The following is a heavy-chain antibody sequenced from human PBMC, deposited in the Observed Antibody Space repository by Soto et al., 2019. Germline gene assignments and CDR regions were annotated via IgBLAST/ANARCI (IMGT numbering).Heavy chain of an antibody. D-gene: IGHD6-19*01. Sequence: EVQLLESGGGLVQPGGSLRLSCAASGFTFSSYAMSWVRQAPGKGLEWVSAISGSGGSTYYADSVKGRFTISRDNSKNEMYLKMNSLRAQGTAVYYWAKGGVEQWLVQGELGDAFDIWGQGTMVTVSS. CDR1: GFTFSSYA. J-gene: IGHJ3*02. CDR3: AKGGVEQWLVQGELGDAFDI. CDR2: ISGSGGST. V-gene: IGHV3-23*01.